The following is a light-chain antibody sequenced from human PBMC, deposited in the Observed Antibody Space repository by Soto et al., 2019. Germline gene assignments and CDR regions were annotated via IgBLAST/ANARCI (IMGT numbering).Light chain of an antibody. Sequence: QSVLTQPASLSAAPGQKVTIAFSGSSSNIGGNSVSWYQQLPGTAPKLLIYDDNKRPSGIPDRFSGSKSGTSATLGITGFQTGDEADYYCGSWDSSLSAYVFGTGTKVTVL. CDR3: GSWDSSLSAYV. CDR2: DDN. V-gene: IGLV1-51*01. J-gene: IGLJ1*01. CDR1: SSNIGGNS.